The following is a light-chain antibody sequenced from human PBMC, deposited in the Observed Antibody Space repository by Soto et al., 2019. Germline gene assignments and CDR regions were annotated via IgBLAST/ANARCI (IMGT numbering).Light chain of an antibody. Sequence: DIQMTQSPSSLSASVGDRVTLTCKASQDISNNLNWYQQKSGKAPRLLIYDASYLETGVPSRFSGSGFGTDFTLTISRLHPDDFATYYCQQYDDLPFTFGGGTKLEI. J-gene: IGKJ4*01. CDR3: QQYDDLPFT. CDR1: QDISNN. CDR2: DAS. V-gene: IGKV1-33*01.